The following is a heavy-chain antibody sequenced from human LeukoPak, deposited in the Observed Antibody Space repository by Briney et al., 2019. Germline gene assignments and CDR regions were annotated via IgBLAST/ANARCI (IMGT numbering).Heavy chain of an antibody. Sequence: PSGTLSLICAVSGVSISTNNWWSWVRQPPGKGLEWIGEFYHSGSANYNPSLKSRATIFVDNYKNQFSMRRNSVTAADTAVYYPSNRFRTVATKHYWGQGALVTVSS. CDR2: FYHSGSA. V-gene: IGHV4-4*02. CDR1: GVSISTNNW. CDR3: SNRFRTVATKHY. D-gene: IGHD1-26*01. J-gene: IGHJ4*02.